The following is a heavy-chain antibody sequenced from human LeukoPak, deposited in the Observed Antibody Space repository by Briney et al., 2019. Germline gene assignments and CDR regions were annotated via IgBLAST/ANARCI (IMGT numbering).Heavy chain of an antibody. CDR1: ALTCSTAW. CDR2: IKSRTDGGTT. V-gene: IGHV3-15*01. Sequence: GGSLRLSCAASALTCSTAWMTWVRQSPGKGLEWVGHIKSRTDGGTTDYAATVKGRFTVSRDDSKNTVYLQMNSLKTEDSAVYFCATEFYSNGYNYWGRGTLVTVSS. CDR3: ATEFYSNGYNY. J-gene: IGHJ4*02. D-gene: IGHD5-24*01.